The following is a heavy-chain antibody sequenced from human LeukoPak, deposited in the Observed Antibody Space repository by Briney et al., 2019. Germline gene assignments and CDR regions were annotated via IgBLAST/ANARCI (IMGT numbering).Heavy chain of an antibody. Sequence: NPSETLSLTCAVYGGSFSGYYWSWIRQPPGKGLEWIGEINHSGSTNYNPSLKSRVTISVDTSKNQFSLKLSSVTAADTAVYYCASFCSGGSCSPFDYWGRGTLVTVSS. D-gene: IGHD2-15*01. CDR2: INHSGST. CDR1: GGSFSGYY. V-gene: IGHV4-34*01. CDR3: ASFCSGGSCSPFDY. J-gene: IGHJ4*02.